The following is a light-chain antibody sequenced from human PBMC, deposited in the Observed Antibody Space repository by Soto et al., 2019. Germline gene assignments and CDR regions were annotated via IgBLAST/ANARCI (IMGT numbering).Light chain of an antibody. CDR2: NSY. CDR3: SAGDASVNGYA. J-gene: IGLJ1*01. CDR1: SSNIGSKT. Sequence: QSVLTQPPSASGTPGQRVTISCSGSSSNIGSKTVNWYQQVPGTVPKLLIYNSYQRPSGVPDRFSGSKSGTSASLATSGLHSEDEVDYYCSAGDASVNGYAFGTGTKVTAL. V-gene: IGLV1-44*01.